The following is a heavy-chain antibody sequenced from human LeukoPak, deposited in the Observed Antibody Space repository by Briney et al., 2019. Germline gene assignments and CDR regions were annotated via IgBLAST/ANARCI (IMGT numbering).Heavy chain of an antibody. D-gene: IGHD3-22*01. CDR3: VDSSGYSNWFDP. V-gene: IGHV1-24*01. CDR2: FDPEDGET. Sequence: ASVKVSCKVSGYTLTELSMHWVRQAPGKGLEWMGGFDPEDGETIYAQKFQGRVTMTEDTSTDTAYMELSSLRSEDTAVYYCVDSSGYSNWFDPWGQGTLVTVSS. CDR1: GYTLTELS. J-gene: IGHJ5*02.